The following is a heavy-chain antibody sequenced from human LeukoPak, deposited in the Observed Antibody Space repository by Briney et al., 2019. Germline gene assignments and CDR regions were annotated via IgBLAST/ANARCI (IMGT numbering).Heavy chain of an antibody. V-gene: IGHV4-39*07. Sequence: PSETLSLTCTVSGGSISSSSYYWGWIRQPPGKGLEWIGIIYYSGSTYYNPSLKSRVTLSVDTSKNQFSLKLSSVTAADTAVYYCARSLDTAMVLFDYWGQGTLVTVSS. CDR3: ARSLDTAMVLFDY. D-gene: IGHD5-18*01. CDR1: GGSISSSSYY. CDR2: IYYSGST. J-gene: IGHJ4*02.